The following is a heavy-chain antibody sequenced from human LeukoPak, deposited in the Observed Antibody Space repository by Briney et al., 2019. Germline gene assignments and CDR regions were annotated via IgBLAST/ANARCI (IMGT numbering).Heavy chain of an antibody. CDR3: ARPNIRYCSGGACSNDGSDY. CDR2: IYYSGST. V-gene: IGHV4-39*07. Sequence: TSETLSLTCTVSGASISTTSYYWGWIRQPPGKGLEWIGSIYYSGSTYYSPSLKSRVTISVDTSKNQFSLKLSSVTAADTAVYYCARPNIRYCSGGACSNDGSDYWGQGTLVTVSS. J-gene: IGHJ4*02. D-gene: IGHD2-15*01. CDR1: GASISTTSYY.